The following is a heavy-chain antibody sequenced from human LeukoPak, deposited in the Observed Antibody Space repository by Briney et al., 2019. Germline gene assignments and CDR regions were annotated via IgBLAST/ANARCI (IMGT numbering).Heavy chain of an antibody. V-gene: IGHV3-30*18. Sequence: GGSLRLSCAASGFTFSSYGMHWVCQAPGKGLEWVAVISYDGSNKYYADSVKGRFTISRDNSKNTLYLQMNSLRAEDTAVYYCAKEVAVAGMGLDYWGQGTLVTVSS. CDR3: AKEVAVAGMGLDY. CDR2: ISYDGSNK. J-gene: IGHJ4*02. CDR1: GFTFSSYG. D-gene: IGHD6-19*01.